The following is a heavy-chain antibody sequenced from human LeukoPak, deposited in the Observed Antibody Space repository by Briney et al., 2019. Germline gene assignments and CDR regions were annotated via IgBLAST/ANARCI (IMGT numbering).Heavy chain of an antibody. Sequence: GGSLRLSCAASGFTFSSYGMHWVRQAPGKGLEWVAVIWYGGSNKYYADSVKGRFTISRDNSKNTLYLQMNSLRAEDTAVYYCAKDLSEGWFPREDAFDIWGQGTMVTVSS. CDR1: GFTFSSYG. CDR3: AKDLSEGWFPREDAFDI. D-gene: IGHD2-15*01. CDR2: IWYGGSNK. J-gene: IGHJ3*02. V-gene: IGHV3-30*02.